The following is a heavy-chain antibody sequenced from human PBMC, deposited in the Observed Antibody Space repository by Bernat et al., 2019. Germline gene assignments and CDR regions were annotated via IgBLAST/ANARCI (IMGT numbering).Heavy chain of an antibody. V-gene: IGHV3-23*01. CDR1: GFTFTNYV. Sequence: EVQLLESGGGLVQPGGSLRLSCAASGFTFTNYVMSWVRQAPGKGLEWISTITGSGGGTWYTGSVKGRFSISRDNSRNTLYLQMSSLRVEDTAVYYCVKDPEHGWLFDSWGQGALVTVSS. CDR3: VKDPEHGWLFDS. D-gene: IGHD1-14*01. CDR2: ITGSGGGT. J-gene: IGHJ4*02.